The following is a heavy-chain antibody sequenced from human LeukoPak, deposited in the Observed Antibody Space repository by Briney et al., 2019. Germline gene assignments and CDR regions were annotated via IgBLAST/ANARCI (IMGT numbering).Heavy chain of an antibody. J-gene: IGHJ6*03. V-gene: IGHV1-69*05. CDR2: IIPIFGTA. CDR3: AREPSGSRRAVYYYYYYYMDV. D-gene: IGHD1-26*01. CDR1: GGTFSSYA. Sequence: ASVKVSXKASGGTFSSYAISWVRQAPGQGLEWMGRIIPIFGTAKYAQKFQGRVTITTDESTSTAYMELSSLRSEDTAVYYCAREPSGSRRAVYYYYYYYMDVWGKGTTVTVSS.